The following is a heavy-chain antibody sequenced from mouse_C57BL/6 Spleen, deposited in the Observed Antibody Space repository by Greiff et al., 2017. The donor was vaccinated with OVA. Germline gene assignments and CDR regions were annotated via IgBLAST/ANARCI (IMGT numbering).Heavy chain of an antibody. J-gene: IGHJ2*01. Sequence: QVQLQQPGAELVMPGASVKLSCKASGYTFTSYWMHWVKQRPGQGLEWIGEIDPSDSYTNYNQKFKGKSTLTVDKSSSTAYMQLSSLTSEDSAVYYCARWGAFTTAFDYWGQGTTLTVSS. D-gene: IGHD1-2*01. V-gene: IGHV1-69*01. CDR3: ARWGAFTTAFDY. CDR2: IDPSDSYT. CDR1: GYTFTSYW.